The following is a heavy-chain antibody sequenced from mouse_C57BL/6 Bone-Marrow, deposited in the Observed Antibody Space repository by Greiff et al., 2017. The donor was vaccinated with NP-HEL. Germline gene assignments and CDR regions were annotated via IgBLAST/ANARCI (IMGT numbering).Heavy chain of an antibody. CDR2: IYPRSGNT. D-gene: IGHD2-1*01. Sequence: VQLQESGAELARPGASVKLSCKASGYTFTSYGISWVKQRTGQGLEWIGEIYPRSGNTYYNEKFKGKATLTADKSSSTAYMELRSLTSEDSAVYFCARDYGTSFAYWGQGTLVTVSA. J-gene: IGHJ3*01. V-gene: IGHV1-81*01. CDR1: GYTFTSYG. CDR3: ARDYGTSFAY.